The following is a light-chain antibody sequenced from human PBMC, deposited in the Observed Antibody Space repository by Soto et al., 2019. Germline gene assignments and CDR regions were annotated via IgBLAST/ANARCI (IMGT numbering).Light chain of an antibody. J-gene: IGKJ2*01. CDR2: KAS. CDR1: QSISSW. V-gene: IGKV1-5*03. Sequence: DIQMTQSPSTLSASVGDRVTITCRASQSISSWLAWYQQKPGKAPKLLIYKASSLESGVPSSFSGSGSGTDFTLTISSLQPDDFATYYCQQYNSFPYTFGQGTKLEIK. CDR3: QQYNSFPYT.